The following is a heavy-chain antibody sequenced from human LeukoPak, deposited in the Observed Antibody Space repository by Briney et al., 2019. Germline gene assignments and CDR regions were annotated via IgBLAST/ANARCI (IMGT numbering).Heavy chain of an antibody. V-gene: IGHV3-33*01. CDR3: VYGATTFDY. Sequence: GRSLRLSCAVSGFTLSNYGMHWVRQAPGRGLEWVAVIWYDGTNKYYADSVRGRFTISRDSSKNTLYLQMNSLRAEDTAVYYCVYGATTFDYWGQGTLVTVSS. J-gene: IGHJ4*02. CDR2: IWYDGTNK. CDR1: GFTLSNYG. D-gene: IGHD4-17*01.